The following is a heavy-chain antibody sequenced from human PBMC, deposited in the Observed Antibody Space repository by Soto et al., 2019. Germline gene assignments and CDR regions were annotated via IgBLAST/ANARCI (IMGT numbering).Heavy chain of an antibody. CDR3: ARQNFLIAAAGYDAFDI. CDR2: IYPGDSDT. J-gene: IGHJ3*02. Sequence: GESLKISCKGSGYSFTSYRIGWVRQMPGKGLEGMGIIYPGDSDTRYSSSFQGQVTISADKSISTAYLQWSSLKASDTAMYYCARQNFLIAAAGYDAFDIWGQGTMVTVSS. D-gene: IGHD6-13*01. V-gene: IGHV5-51*01. CDR1: GYSFTSYR.